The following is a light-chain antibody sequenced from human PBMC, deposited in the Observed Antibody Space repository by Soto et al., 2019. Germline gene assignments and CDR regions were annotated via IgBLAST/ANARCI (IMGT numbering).Light chain of an antibody. Sequence: IVLTQSPVTLSLSPGERATLSGRASQSVSSNLAWYQQKPGQAPRLLIYGASTRATGIPARFSGSGSGTEFTLTISSLQSEDFAVYYCQQYNNWPFITFGQGTRLEIK. CDR1: QSVSSN. CDR3: QQYNNWPFIT. V-gene: IGKV3-15*01. CDR2: GAS. J-gene: IGKJ5*01.